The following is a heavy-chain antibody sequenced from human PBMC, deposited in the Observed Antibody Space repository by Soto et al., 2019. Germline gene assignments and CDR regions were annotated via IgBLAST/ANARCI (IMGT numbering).Heavy chain of an antibody. Sequence: ASVKVSCKASGYIFISYYIHWVRQAPGQGLEWMGWINPFDGSRMFAQSFQGRVTMTRDTSTSTVYMEVSSLRSEATAVYYCSRVDPGETSPFDHWGQ. V-gene: IGHV1-46*03. J-gene: IGHJ4*01. CDR3: SRVDPGETSPFDH. D-gene: IGHD3-10*01. CDR2: INPFDGSR. CDR1: GYIFISYY.